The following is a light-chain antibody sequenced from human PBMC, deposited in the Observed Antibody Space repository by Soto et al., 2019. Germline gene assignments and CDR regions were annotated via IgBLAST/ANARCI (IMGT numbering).Light chain of an antibody. CDR1: SSDVGGYNY. CDR3: SPYTSSSTLYV. J-gene: IGLJ1*01. V-gene: IGLV2-14*01. CDR2: EVS. Sequence: QSALTQPASVSGSPGQSITISCTGTSSDVGGYNYVSWYQQHPGKAPKLMIYEVSNRPSEVSNRFSGSKSGNTASLTISGLQAEDEADYYCSPYTSSSTLYVFGTGTKVTVL.